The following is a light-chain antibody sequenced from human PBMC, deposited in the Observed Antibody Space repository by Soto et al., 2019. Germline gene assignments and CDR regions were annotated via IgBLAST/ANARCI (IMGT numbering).Light chain of an antibody. V-gene: IGKV3-20*01. CDR2: AAS. Sequence: EIVLTQSPGTLSLSPGEGATLSCRASQTVTVNSLAWYQQTPGQTPRLLIYAASTRATGIPDRFNGSGSGTDFVLTISRLEPEDFAVYYCQQYGSSLITFGQGTRLEIK. CDR3: QQYGSSLIT. J-gene: IGKJ5*01. CDR1: QTVTVNS.